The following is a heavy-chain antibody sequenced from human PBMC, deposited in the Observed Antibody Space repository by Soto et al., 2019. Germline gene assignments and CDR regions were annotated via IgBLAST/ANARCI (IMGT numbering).Heavy chain of an antibody. Sequence: GGSLCLSCGAFGFTFSSYGVHWVRQPPGKWLGWVAVISSEGSNTYYGDSVKGRLTISRDTSKKTPYMQMTCLRAEDTAVYYCAKDFAWPTVFDCWGQRTLGTLSS. D-gene: IGHD4-17*01. CDR1: GFTFSSYG. V-gene: IGHV3-30*18. CDR2: ISSEGSNT. CDR3: AKDFAWPTVFDC. J-gene: IGHJ4*02.